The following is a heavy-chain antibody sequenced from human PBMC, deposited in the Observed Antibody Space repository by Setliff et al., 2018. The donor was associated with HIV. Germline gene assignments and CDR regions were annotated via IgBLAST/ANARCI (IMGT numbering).Heavy chain of an antibody. CDR2: VFYSGGS. V-gene: IGHV4-39*01. J-gene: IGHJ1*01. CDR3: ARHCSGGTCYGPDAENFLH. D-gene: IGHD2-15*01. CDR1: GDSISTGRYY. Sequence: SETLSLTCTVSGDSISTGRYYWGWIRQPPGKGLEWIGSVFYSGGSYYTPSLKSRVTISVDTSKNQFFLKLSSVNAADTAVYYCARHCSGGTCYGPDAENFLHWGQGTLVTVS.